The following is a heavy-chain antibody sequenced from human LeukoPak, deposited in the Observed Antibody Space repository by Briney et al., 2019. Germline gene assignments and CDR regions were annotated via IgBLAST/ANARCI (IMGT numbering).Heavy chain of an antibody. CDR1: GVSFSGYY. Sequence: SETLSLTCTVSGVSFSGYYWSWIRQPAGKGLEWIGRMFSSGGADYNPSLKSRVTMSMDTSKNQFSLKLSSVTAADTAVYYCARVYYSNSYDYWYFDLWGRGTLVTVSS. V-gene: IGHV4-4*07. CDR2: MFSSGGA. CDR3: ARVYYSNSYDYWYFDL. J-gene: IGHJ2*01. D-gene: IGHD6-13*01.